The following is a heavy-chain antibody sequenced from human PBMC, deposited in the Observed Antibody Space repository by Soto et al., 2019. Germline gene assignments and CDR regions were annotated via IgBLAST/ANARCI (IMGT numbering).Heavy chain of an antibody. J-gene: IGHJ5*02. Sequence: PSETLSLTCAVSGGSISSGGYSWSWIRQPPGKGLEWIGYIYHSGSTYYNPSLKSRVTISVDRSKNQFSLKLSSVTAADTAVYYCARASTIFGTNWFDPWGQGTLVTVSS. CDR3: ARASTIFGTNWFDP. D-gene: IGHD3-3*01. CDR2: IYHSGST. CDR1: GGSISSGGYS. V-gene: IGHV4-30-2*01.